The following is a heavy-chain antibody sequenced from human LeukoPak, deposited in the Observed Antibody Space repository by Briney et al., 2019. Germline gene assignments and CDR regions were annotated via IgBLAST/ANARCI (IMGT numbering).Heavy chain of an antibody. Sequence: PGGSLRLSCAASGFTFSDYYMNWIRQAPGKGLEWVSYISSSGSTIYYADSVKGRFTISRDNAKNSLYLQMNSLRVEDTAVYYCARDASAIVGSRPDYWGQGTLVTVSS. D-gene: IGHD1-26*01. CDR3: ARDASAIVGSRPDY. CDR1: GFTFSDYY. V-gene: IGHV3-11*04. J-gene: IGHJ4*02. CDR2: ISSSGSTI.